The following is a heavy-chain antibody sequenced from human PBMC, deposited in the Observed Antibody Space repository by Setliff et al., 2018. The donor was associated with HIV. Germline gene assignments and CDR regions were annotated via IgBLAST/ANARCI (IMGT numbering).Heavy chain of an antibody. Sequence: GGSLRLSCAASGFTFSSYWMSWVRQAPGKGPEWVANIKADGSEKFYVDSVKGRFTISRDNAKNTLYLQMNGLRAEDTAVYYCVRGIVGASVFNYWGQGTQVTVSS. D-gene: IGHD1-26*01. V-gene: IGHV3-7*01. CDR1: GFTFSSYW. CDR2: IKADGSEK. J-gene: IGHJ4*02. CDR3: VRGIVGASVFNY.